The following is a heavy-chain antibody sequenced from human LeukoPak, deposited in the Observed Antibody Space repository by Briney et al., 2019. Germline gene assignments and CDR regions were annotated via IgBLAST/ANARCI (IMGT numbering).Heavy chain of an antibody. CDR1: GFTFSTYG. CDR3: ARAKSDRTLFDACDI. J-gene: IGHJ3*02. V-gene: IGHV3-21*01. Sequence: GGSLRLSCAASGFTFSTYGMHWVRQAPGKGLEWVSSISSSSIYIYDADSVKGRFTISRDNAKNSLYLQMNSLKAEDTAVYYCARAKSDRTLFDACDIWGQGTVVTVSS. CDR2: ISSSSIYI. D-gene: IGHD1-14*01.